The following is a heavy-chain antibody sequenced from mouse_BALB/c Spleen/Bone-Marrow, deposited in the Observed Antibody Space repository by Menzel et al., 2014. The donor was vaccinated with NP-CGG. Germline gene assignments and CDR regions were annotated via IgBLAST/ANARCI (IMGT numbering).Heavy chain of an antibody. J-gene: IGHJ2*01. CDR3: ASRDSSGYVPDY. CDR2: IFPGTGTT. D-gene: IGHD3-2*01. Sequence: VKLVDSGAELVKPGASVKLSCKTSGYTFTSYWIHWVKQRPGQGLGWIGEIFPGTGTTYYNEKFKGKATLTIDTSSSTAYMQLSSLTSEDSAVYFCASRDSSGYVPDYWGQGTTLTVSS. V-gene: IGHV1S132*01. CDR1: GYTFTSYW.